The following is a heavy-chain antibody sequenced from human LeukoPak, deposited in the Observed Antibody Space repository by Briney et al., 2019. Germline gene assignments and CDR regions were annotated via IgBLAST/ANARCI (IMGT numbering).Heavy chain of an antibody. CDR1: GYTFTGYY. CDR2: INPNSGGT. J-gene: IGHJ6*03. CDR3: ARVQGYYYHYLDV. Sequence: ASVKVSCKASGYTFTGYYMHWVRQAPGQGLEWMGWINPNSGGTNYAQKFQGRVTMTTDTSTNTAYMELRSLRSDDTAVYYCARVQGYYYHYLDVWGKGTTVTVSS. V-gene: IGHV1-2*02.